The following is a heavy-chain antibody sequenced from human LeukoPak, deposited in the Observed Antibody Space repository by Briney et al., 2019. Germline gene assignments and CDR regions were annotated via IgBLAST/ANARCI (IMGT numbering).Heavy chain of an antibody. CDR1: GFTFSSYA. J-gene: IGHJ6*02. Sequence: GGSLRLSCAASGFTFSSYAMSWVRQAPGKGLEWVSAISGSGGSTYYADSVKGRFTISRDNSKNTLYLQMNSLRAEDTAVYYSAKGSVVPAARRVYYYYYGMDVWGQGTTVTVSS. CDR3: AKGSVVPAARRVYYYYYGMDV. D-gene: IGHD2-2*01. CDR2: ISGSGGST. V-gene: IGHV3-23*01.